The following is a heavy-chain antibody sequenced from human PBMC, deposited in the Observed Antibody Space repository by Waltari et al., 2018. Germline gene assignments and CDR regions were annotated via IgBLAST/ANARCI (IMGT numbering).Heavy chain of an antibody. V-gene: IGHV4-59*13. Sequence: QVQLQESGPGLVKPSKTLSLTCTVSGGSINNYYWRWIRQPPGKGLEWIGFIYYSGNPNYSPSLRSRVTISIDTSKSQFSLKLTSVTAADTAVYYCARGRLRDFDVDYQFYYAMDVWGQGTTVAVSS. J-gene: IGHJ6*02. CDR2: IYYSGNP. CDR3: ARGRLRDFDVDYQFYYAMDV. D-gene: IGHD3-9*01. CDR1: GGSINNYY.